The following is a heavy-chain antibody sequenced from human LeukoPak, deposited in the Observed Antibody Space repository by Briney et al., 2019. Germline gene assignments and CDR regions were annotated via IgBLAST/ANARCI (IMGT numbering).Heavy chain of an antibody. J-gene: IGHJ4*02. CDR2: IYYSGST. Sequence: SETLSLTCTVSGGSISSYYWSWIRQPPGKGLEWIGYIYYSGSTNYNPSLKSRVTISVDTSKNQFSLKLGSVTAADTAVYYCARGEMATITVDYWGQGTLVTVSS. CDR1: GGSISSYY. D-gene: IGHD5-24*01. CDR3: ARGEMATITVDY. V-gene: IGHV4-59*01.